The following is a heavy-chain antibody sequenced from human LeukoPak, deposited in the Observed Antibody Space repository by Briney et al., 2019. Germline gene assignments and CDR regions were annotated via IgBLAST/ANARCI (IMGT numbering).Heavy chain of an antibody. CDR2: IYYSENT. Sequence: PSQTLSLTCTVSGGSISSGGYYWSWIRQPPGKGLEWIGYIYYSENTNYNPSLKSRVTISIDTSRSQFSLNLSSVTAADTAVYYCARAGYYGSGNYYFDYWGQGTLVTVSS. D-gene: IGHD3-10*01. CDR1: GGSISSGGYY. J-gene: IGHJ4*02. CDR3: ARAGYYGSGNYYFDY. V-gene: IGHV4-61*08.